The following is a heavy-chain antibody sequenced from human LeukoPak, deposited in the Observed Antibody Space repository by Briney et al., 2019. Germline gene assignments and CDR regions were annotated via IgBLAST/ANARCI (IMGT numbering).Heavy chain of an antibody. J-gene: IGHJ4*02. V-gene: IGHV3-48*03. D-gene: IGHD6-13*01. CDR3: AREGSGSWAGFDY. CDR2: ISSSGSTI. Sequence: GGSLRLSCAASGFTFSSYEMNWVRQAPGKGLEWLSYISSSGSTIYYADSVKGRFTLSRDNAKNSLYLQMNSLRAEDTAVYYCAREGSGSWAGFDYCGRGTLVTVSS. CDR1: GFTFSSYE.